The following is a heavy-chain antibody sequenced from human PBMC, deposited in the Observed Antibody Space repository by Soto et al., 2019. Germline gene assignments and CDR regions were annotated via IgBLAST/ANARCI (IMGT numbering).Heavy chain of an antibody. V-gene: IGHV3-30*18. D-gene: IGHD3-10*01. CDR1: GFTFISYG. Sequence: PGGSLRLSCASSGFTFISYGMPWVRPAPGKGLEWVTGILYDGSETYYANSVKGRFTISRENSKNTLYLQMNSLRTEDSAVYYCAKAGGGFGDFVHHWGQGTPVTVSS. CDR3: AKAGGGFGDFVHH. CDR2: ILYDGSET. J-gene: IGHJ4*02.